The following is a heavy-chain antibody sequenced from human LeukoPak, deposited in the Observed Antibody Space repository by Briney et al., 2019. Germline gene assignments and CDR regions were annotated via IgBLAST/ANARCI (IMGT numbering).Heavy chain of an antibody. CDR1: GYTFTIYG. CDR3: ARDLYRDSLPVSWFDP. V-gene: IGHV1-18*01. CDR2: ISDYNGNT. J-gene: IGHJ5*02. Sequence: VASVKVSCKASGYTFTIYGISWVRQAPGQGLEWMGWISDYNGNTNYAQKLQGRVTMTTDTSTSTAYMELRSLRSDDTAVYYCARDLYRDSLPVSWFDPWGQGTLVTVSS. D-gene: IGHD4-11*01.